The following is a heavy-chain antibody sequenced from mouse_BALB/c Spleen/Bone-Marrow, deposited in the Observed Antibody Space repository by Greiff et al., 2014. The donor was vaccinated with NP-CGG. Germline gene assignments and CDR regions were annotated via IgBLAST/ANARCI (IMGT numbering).Heavy chain of an antibody. CDR1: GFTFSDYG. Sequence: EVKLVESGGGLVQPGGSRKLSCAASGFTFSDYGMAWVRQAPGKGPEWVAFISNLAYSIYYADTVTGRFTISRENAKNTLYLEMSSLRSEDTAMYYCAGFITTVVVDAMDYWGQGTSVTVSS. D-gene: IGHD1-1*01. J-gene: IGHJ4*01. V-gene: IGHV5-15*02. CDR2: ISNLAYSI. CDR3: AGFITTVVVDAMDY.